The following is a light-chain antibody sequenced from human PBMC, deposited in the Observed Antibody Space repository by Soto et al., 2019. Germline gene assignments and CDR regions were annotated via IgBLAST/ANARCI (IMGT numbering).Light chain of an antibody. CDR2: GSN. J-gene: IGLJ3*02. V-gene: IGLV1-44*01. CDR3: AAWDDSLLGM. Sequence: QAVVSQPPSASGAPGQRVTISCSGSTSNIGSNSVNWYQHIPGTAPKLLIYGSNKRPSGVPDRFSASKSGTSASLAISGLQYEDEDFYYCAAWDDSLLGMFGGGTKLTVL. CDR1: TSNIGSNS.